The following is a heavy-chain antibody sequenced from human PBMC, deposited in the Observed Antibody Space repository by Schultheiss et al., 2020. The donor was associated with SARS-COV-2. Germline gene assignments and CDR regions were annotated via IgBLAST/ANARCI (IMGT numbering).Heavy chain of an antibody. D-gene: IGHD6-13*01. CDR1: GFTFSSYA. CDR2: ISSNGGST. V-gene: IGHV3-23*01. Sequence: GGSLRLSCAASGFTFSSYAMSWVRQAPGKGLEWVSAISSNGGSTYYADSVKGRFTISRDNSKNTLYLQMNSLRAEDTAVYYCARVRLEYSSSWYDAFDIWGQGTMVTVSS. J-gene: IGHJ3*02. CDR3: ARVRLEYSSSWYDAFDI.